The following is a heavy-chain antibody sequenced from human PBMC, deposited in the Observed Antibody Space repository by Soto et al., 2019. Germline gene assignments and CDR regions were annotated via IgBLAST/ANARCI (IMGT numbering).Heavy chain of an antibody. D-gene: IGHD3-3*01. CDR1: GFSFSTYT. CDR3: ARSSLGILRFLEWSFDY. J-gene: IGHJ4*02. Sequence: EVQLVESGGGLVKPGGSLRLSCAASGFSFSTYTMSWVRQAPGKGLEWVSSISSSGSYIYYSDSMKGRFTISRDNAKNSLFLQMNSLRLEDTAVYYCARSSLGILRFLEWSFDYWGQGTLVTVSS. CDR2: ISSSGSYI. V-gene: IGHV3-21*01.